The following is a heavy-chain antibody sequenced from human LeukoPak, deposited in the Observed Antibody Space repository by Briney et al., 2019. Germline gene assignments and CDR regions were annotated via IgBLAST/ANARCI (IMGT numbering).Heavy chain of an antibody. Sequence: PGRSLRLSWAASGFTFEDYAMHWVRQAPGKGLEWVSGISWNSGSIGYADSVKGRFTISRDNAKNSLYLQMNSLRAEDTALHYCAKDKMGSGWYYYYYYGMDVWGQGTTVTVSS. D-gene: IGHD6-19*01. CDR3: AKDKMGSGWYYYYYYGMDV. CDR2: ISWNSGSI. V-gene: IGHV3-9*01. J-gene: IGHJ6*02. CDR1: GFTFEDYA.